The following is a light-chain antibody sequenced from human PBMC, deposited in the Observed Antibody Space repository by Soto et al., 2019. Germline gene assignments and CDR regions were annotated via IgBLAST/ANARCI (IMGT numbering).Light chain of an antibody. Sequence: ETVMTQSPATLSVSPGERVTLSCRASQSISTNLAWYQQRPAQAPRLLIFGASRRATDIPARFSGSGSYTDFTLTISSLQSEDFAVYYCLQYNIRPPFTCGQGTRLE. CDR3: LQYNIRPPFT. V-gene: IGKV3-15*01. CDR2: GAS. CDR1: QSISTN. J-gene: IGKJ5*01.